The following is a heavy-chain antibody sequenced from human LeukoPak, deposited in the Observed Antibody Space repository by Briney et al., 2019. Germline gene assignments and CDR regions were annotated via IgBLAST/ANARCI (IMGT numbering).Heavy chain of an antibody. D-gene: IGHD6-19*01. V-gene: IGHV3-53*01. CDR1: GFTFSNYA. CDR3: ARGLGSIAVAGYFDY. CDR2: IYSGGST. J-gene: IGHJ4*02. Sequence: PGGSLRLSCAASGFTFSNYAMSWVRQAPGKGLEWVSVIYSGGSTYYADSVKGRFTISRDNSKNTLYLQMNSLRAEDTAVYYCARGLGSIAVAGYFDYWGQGTLVTVSS.